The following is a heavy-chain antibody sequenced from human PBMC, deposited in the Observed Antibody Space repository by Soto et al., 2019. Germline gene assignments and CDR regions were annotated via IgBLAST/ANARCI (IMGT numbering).Heavy chain of an antibody. J-gene: IGHJ4*02. V-gene: IGHV3-30*18. CDR1: GFTFSSYG. Sequence: LRLSCAASGFTFSSYGMHWVRQAPGKGLEWVAVISYDGSNKYYADSVKGRFTISRDNSKNTLYLQMNSLRAEDTAVYYCAKDVGATAFDYWGQGNLVTVSS. CDR2: ISYDGSNK. CDR3: AKDVGATAFDY. D-gene: IGHD1-26*01.